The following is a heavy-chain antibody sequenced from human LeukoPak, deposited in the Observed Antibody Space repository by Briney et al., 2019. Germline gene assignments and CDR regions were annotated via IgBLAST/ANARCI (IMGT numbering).Heavy chain of an antibody. CDR1: GFTFSNYW. J-gene: IGHJ6*03. V-gene: IGHV3-7*01. CDR3: ARRYMDV. CDR2: IKQDGSEK. Sequence: GGSXRXXCAASGFTFSNYWMSWVRQAPGKGLEWVANIKQDGSEKYYVDSVKGRFTISRDNAKNLLYLQMNSLRAEDTAVYYCARRYMDVWGKGTTVTVSS.